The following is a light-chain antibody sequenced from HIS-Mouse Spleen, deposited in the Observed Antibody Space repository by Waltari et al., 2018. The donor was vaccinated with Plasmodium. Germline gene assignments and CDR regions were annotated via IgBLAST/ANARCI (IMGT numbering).Light chain of an antibody. CDR1: QRVSSSY. CDR2: GAS. CDR3: QQYGSSPPLT. V-gene: IGKV3-20*01. J-gene: IGKJ4*01. Sequence: EIVLTQSPGTLSLSPGERATLSCRASQRVSSSYLAWYQQKPGQAPRLLIYGASSRATGIPDRFSGSGSGTDFTLIISRLEPEDFAVYYCQQYGSSPPLTFGGGTKVEIK.